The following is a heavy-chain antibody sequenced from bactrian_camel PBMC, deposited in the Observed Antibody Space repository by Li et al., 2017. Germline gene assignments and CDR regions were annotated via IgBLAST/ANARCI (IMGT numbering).Heavy chain of an antibody. CDR2: IESDGST. V-gene: IGHV3S9*01. CDR3: VRDAGSVGTWWIDY. Sequence: HVQLVESGGGSVQAGGSLGLSCAASGHTYCMGWFRQLPGKEREGVAGIESDGSTSYADSVKGRFTVSQDSAKITVYLQMNTLKPEDTAVYYCVRDAGSVGTWWIDYWGQGTQVTVS. D-gene: IGHD7*01. CDR1: GHTYC. J-gene: IGHJ4*01.